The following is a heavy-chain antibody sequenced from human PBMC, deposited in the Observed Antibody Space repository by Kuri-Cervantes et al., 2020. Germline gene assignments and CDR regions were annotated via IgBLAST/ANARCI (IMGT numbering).Heavy chain of an antibody. Sequence: GESLKISCAASGFTFSSYSMNWVRQAPGKGLEWVANIKQDGSEKYYVDSVKGRFTISRDNAKNSLYLQMNSLRAEDTAVYYCAKAGGGIAALDYWGQGTLVTVSS. CDR1: GFTFSSYS. V-gene: IGHV3-7*01. CDR2: IKQDGSEK. D-gene: IGHD6-25*01. CDR3: AKAGGGIAALDY. J-gene: IGHJ4*02.